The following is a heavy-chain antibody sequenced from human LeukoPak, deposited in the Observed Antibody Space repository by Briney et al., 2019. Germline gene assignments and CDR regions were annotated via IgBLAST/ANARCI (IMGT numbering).Heavy chain of an antibody. CDR3: ATSLVGAAFDI. J-gene: IGHJ3*02. CDR1: GGSISSGSYY. D-gene: IGHD3-16*01. CDR2: IYTSGST. Sequence: SQTLSLTCTVSGGSISSGSYYWSWIRQPAGKGLEWIGRIYTSGSTNYNPSLKSRVTISVDTSKSQFSLKLSSVTAADTAVYYCATSLVGAAFDIWGQGTMVTVSS. V-gene: IGHV4-61*02.